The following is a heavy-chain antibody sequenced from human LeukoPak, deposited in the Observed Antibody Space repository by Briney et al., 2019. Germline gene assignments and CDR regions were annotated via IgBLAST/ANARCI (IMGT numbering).Heavy chain of an antibody. CDR2: IYPGDSDT. V-gene: IGHV5-51*01. J-gene: IGHJ4*02. Sequence: GESLKISCKGSGYSFTTYWIAWVRQMPGKGLEWMGIIYPGDSDTRYSPSFQGQVTISADRSISIAYLQWRSLKASDTAMYYCARHLGHGSFDYWGQGALVTVSS. CDR1: GYSFTTYW. CDR3: ARHLGHGSFDY.